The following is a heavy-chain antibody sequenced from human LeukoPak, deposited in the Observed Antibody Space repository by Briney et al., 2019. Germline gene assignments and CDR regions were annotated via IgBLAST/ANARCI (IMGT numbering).Heavy chain of an antibody. CDR3: ARADMATITIDY. D-gene: IGHD5-24*01. J-gene: IGHJ4*02. Sequence: PGGSLRLSCAASGFTFRTFEMNWVRQAPGKGLEWVSYISSSGSNIYYADSVKGRFTISRDNAKNSLYLQMSSLRVEDTAVYYCARADMATITIDYWGQGTLVTVSS. CDR2: ISSSGSNI. V-gene: IGHV3-48*03. CDR1: GFTFRTFE.